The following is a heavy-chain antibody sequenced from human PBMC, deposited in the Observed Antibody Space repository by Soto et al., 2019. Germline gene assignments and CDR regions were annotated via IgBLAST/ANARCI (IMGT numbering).Heavy chain of an antibody. CDR1: GFTFSTYG. CDR2: ISYDGTNK. V-gene: IGHV3-30*18. CDR3: AKDLQSYGDYDYYCYGMDV. Sequence: QVPLVESGGGEVQPGRSLTISCAASGFTFSTYGMHLVRPTPGKGLGWVAVISYDGTNKFYSDSVKGRFTISRDNFKNTLTMQMNSLRADDTAVYSCAKDLQSYGDYDYYCYGMDVWGLGTRVTVSS. J-gene: IGHJ6*02. D-gene: IGHD4-17*01.